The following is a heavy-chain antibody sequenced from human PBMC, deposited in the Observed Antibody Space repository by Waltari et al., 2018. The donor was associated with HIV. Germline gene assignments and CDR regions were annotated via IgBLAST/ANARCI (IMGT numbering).Heavy chain of an antibody. Sequence: EVQLVESGGGLVQTGGSLRLSRAVSGFTFSIYTMNWVRQAPGKRLEWVSYINREVSIKYYADSVKGRFTISRDNAKNSLYLQMSGLRGEDTAVYYCASGRIFDESGYYGKFWGQGTRVTVAS. D-gene: IGHD3-22*01. CDR2: INREVSIK. V-gene: IGHV3-48*04. CDR1: GFTFSIYT. CDR3: ASGRIFDESGYYGKF. J-gene: IGHJ4*02.